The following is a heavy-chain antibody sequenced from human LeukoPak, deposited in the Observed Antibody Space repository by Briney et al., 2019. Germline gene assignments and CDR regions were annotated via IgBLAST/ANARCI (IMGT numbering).Heavy chain of an antibody. V-gene: IGHV3-23*01. Sequence: AGGSPRLSCAASGFTFSSYAMSWVRQAPGKGLEWVSAISCSGGSTYYADSVKGRFTISRDNSKNTLYLQMNSLRAEDTAVYYCAKDPTYYYDSSGYYLGYWGQGTLVTVSS. CDR1: GFTFSSYA. J-gene: IGHJ4*02. CDR3: AKDPTYYYDSSGYYLGY. CDR2: ISCSGGST. D-gene: IGHD3-22*01.